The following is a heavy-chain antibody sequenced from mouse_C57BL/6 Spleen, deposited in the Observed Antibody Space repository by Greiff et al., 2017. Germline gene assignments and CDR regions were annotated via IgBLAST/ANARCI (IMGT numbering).Heavy chain of an antibody. CDR1: GYTFTSYD. V-gene: IGHV1-85*01. J-gene: IGHJ3*01. CDR3: ARGDSSGPFAY. CDR2: IYPRDGST. D-gene: IGHD3-2*02. Sequence: QVQLQQSGPELVKPGASVKLSCKASGYTFTSYDINWVKQRPGQGLEWIGWIYPRDGSTKYNEKFKGKATLTVDTSSSTAYMELHRLTSEDSAVYFCARGDSSGPFAYWGQGTLVTVSA.